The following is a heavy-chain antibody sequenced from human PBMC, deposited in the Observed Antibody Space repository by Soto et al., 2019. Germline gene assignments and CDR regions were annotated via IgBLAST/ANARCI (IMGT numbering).Heavy chain of an antibody. CDR1: GATVTSYD. Sequence: ASVTVSCKASGATVTSYDISWVRQAPGDGLEGMGTISAYNGNTNYAQKVQGRVTMTTDTATSTADMELRSLRSDDTAVYYGARDLGYYDFCNGFGSDYGMDVWGQWTTVTVSS. J-gene: IGHJ6*02. CDR3: ARDLGYYDFCNGFGSDYGMDV. V-gene: IGHV1-18*04. CDR2: ISAYNGNT. D-gene: IGHD3-3*01.